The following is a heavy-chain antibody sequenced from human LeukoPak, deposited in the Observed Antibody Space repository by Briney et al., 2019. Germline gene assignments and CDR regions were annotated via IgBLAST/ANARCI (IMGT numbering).Heavy chain of an antibody. CDR2: IIPILGIA. Sequence: ASVKVSCKASGGTFSSYAISWVRQAPGQGLEWMGRIIPILGIANYAQKFQGRVTITADKSTSTAYMELSSLRSEVTAVYYCARVKWSSTSYDAFDIWGQGTMVTVSS. CDR1: GGTFSSYA. J-gene: IGHJ3*02. CDR3: ARVKWSSTSYDAFDI. V-gene: IGHV1-69*04. D-gene: IGHD2-2*01.